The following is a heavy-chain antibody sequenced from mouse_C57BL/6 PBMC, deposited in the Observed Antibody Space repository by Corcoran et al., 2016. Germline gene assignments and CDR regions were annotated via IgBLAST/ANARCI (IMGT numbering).Heavy chain of an antibody. Sequence: EVQLQQSGPELVKPGASVKIPCKASGYTFTDYNMDWVKQSHGKSLEWIGDINPNNGGTIYNQKFKGKATLTVDKSSSTAYMEPRSLTSEDTAVYYCARRYYGSRYWYFDVWGTGTTVTVSS. CDR1: GYTFTDYN. CDR2: INPNNGGT. D-gene: IGHD1-1*01. CDR3: ARRYYGSRYWYFDV. V-gene: IGHV1-18*01. J-gene: IGHJ1*03.